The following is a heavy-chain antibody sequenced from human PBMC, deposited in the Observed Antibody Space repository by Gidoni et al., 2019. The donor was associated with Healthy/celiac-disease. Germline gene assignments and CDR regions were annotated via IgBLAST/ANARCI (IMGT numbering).Heavy chain of an antibody. V-gene: IGHV4-4*02. Sequence: QVQLQESGPGLGKPSGTLSLTCAVSGGSISSSNWWSWVRQPPGRGLEWIGEIYHSGSTNYNPSLKSRVTISVDKSKNQFSLKLSSVTAADTAVYYCASLRPLLLWFGEFDPWGQGTLVTVSS. CDR2: IYHSGST. CDR1: GGSISSSNW. D-gene: IGHD3-10*01. J-gene: IGHJ5*02. CDR3: ASLRPLLLWFGEFDP.